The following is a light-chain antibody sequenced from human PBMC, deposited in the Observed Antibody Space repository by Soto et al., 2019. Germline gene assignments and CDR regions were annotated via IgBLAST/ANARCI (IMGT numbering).Light chain of an antibody. CDR1: QSISSY. CDR2: AAS. V-gene: IGKV1-39*01. Sequence: IPMPQSPSSLSASVGDRVTITCRASQSISSYLNWYQQKPGKAPKVLIYAASSLQSGVPSRFSGIGSGTDFTLSISSLQPEDFATYYCQQSYSGPLTFGGGTKVDIK. J-gene: IGKJ4*01. CDR3: QQSYSGPLT.